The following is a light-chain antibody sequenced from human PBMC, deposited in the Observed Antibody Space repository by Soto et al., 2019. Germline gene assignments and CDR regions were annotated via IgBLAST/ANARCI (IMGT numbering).Light chain of an antibody. CDR1: QSISDS. J-gene: IGKJ5*01. V-gene: IGKV1-5*01. CDR2: DAS. CDR3: QQYDSYPAYT. Sequence: DIQRSQSPSTLSASVGDRVTITCRASQSISDSLAWFQQKPGKAPKLLIYDASTLQSGVPSGFSGSGSGTEFSLTISSLQPDDFATYYCQQYDSYPAYTFGQGTRLEIK.